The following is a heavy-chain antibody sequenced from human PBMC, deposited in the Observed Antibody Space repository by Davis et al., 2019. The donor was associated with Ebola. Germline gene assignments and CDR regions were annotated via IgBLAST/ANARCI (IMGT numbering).Heavy chain of an antibody. CDR3: AREEIVVVPAARSYNWFDP. V-gene: IGHV3-48*03. Sequence: GGSLRLSCAASGFTFSSYEMNWVRQAPGKGLEWVSYISSSGSTVYYADSVKGRFTISRDNAKNSLYLQMNSLRAEDTAVYYCAREEIVVVPAARSYNWFDPRGQGTLVTVSS. J-gene: IGHJ5*02. D-gene: IGHD2-2*01. CDR1: GFTFSSYE. CDR2: ISSSGSTV.